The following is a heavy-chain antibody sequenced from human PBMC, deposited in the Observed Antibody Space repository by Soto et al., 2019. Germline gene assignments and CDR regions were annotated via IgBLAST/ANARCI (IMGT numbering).Heavy chain of an antibody. D-gene: IGHD6-19*01. CDR2: INHSGST. CDR3: ARGSWYRSGSNV. J-gene: IGHJ6*02. CDR1: GGSISSGGYS. Sequence: SETLSLTCAVSGGSISSGGYSWSWIRQPPGKGLEWIGEINHSGSTNYNPSLKSRVTISVDTSKNQFSLKLSSVTAADTAVYYCARGSWYRSGSNVWGQGTTVTVSS. V-gene: IGHV4-34*01.